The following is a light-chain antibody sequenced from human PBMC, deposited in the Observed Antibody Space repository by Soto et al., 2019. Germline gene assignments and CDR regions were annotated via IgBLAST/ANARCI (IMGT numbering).Light chain of an antibody. Sequence: QSALTQPASVSGSPGQSITISCTGTSSDVGGYNYVSWYQQHPAKAPKLMIYEVSNRPSGVSHRFSGSKSGNTASLTLSGLQAEDEADYYCFSYTTSSTLVFGGGTQLTVL. V-gene: IGLV2-14*01. CDR3: FSYTTSSTLV. CDR2: EVS. CDR1: SSDVGGYNY. J-gene: IGLJ3*02.